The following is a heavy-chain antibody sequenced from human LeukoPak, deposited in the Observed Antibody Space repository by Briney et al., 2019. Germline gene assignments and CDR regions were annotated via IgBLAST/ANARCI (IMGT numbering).Heavy chain of an antibody. Sequence: ASVKVSCKVSGTYTLIELFMHWVRQAPGKGLEWMGGFDPEDGETIYAQKFKGRVTMTEDTSTDTAYMDLSSLRSEDTAVYYCVTLLGETHFFDYRGQGTLVTVSS. D-gene: IGHD1-26*01. CDR2: FDPEDGET. J-gene: IGHJ4*02. V-gene: IGHV1-24*01. CDR3: VTLLGETHFFDY. CDR1: GTYTLIELF.